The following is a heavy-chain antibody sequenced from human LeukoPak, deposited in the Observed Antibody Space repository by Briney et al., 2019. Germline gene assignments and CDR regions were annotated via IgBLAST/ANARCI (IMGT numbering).Heavy chain of an antibody. J-gene: IGHJ3*02. CDR2: ISYDGSNK. CDR3: AKDGGSDPDSFDI. CDR1: GFTFSNYG. V-gene: IGHV3-30*18. Sequence: GGSLRLSCATSGFTFSNYGVHWVRQAPGKGLEWVAFISYDGSNKYYVDSVKGRFTISRDNSKNTLYLQMNSLRAEDTAVYYCAKDGGSDPDSFDIWGQGTMVTVSS. D-gene: IGHD2-15*01.